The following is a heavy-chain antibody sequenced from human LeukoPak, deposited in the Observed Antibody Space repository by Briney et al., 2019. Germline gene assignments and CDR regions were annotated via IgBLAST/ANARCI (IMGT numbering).Heavy chain of an antibody. D-gene: IGHD3-22*01. CDR3: ARDRGDSSGYYPFDY. V-gene: IGHV1-18*04. CDR2: ISAYNGNT. CDR1: GYTFTGYY. J-gene: IGHJ4*02. Sequence: ASVKVSCKASGYTFTGYYMHWVRQAPGQGLEWMGWISAYNGNTNYAQKLQGRVTMTTDTSTSTAYMELRSLRSDDTAVYYCARDRGDSSGYYPFDYWGQGTLVTVSS.